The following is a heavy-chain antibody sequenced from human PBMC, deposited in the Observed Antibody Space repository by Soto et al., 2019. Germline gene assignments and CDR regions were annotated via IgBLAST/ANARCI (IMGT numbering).Heavy chain of an antibody. V-gene: IGHV3-74*01. D-gene: IGHD1-26*01. CDR1: GFTFSSYW. CDR3: ARDSGSDADY. J-gene: IGHJ4*02. Sequence: GESLKISCAASGFTFSSYWMHWVRQAPGKGLVWVSRINSGGSSTDYADSVKGRFTISRDNAKNTLYLQMNSLRAEDTAVYFCARDSGSDADYWGQGTLVTAPQ. CDR2: INSGGSST.